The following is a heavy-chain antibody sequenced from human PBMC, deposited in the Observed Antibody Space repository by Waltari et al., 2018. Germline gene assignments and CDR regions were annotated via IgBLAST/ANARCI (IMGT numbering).Heavy chain of an antibody. V-gene: IGHV3-7*01. J-gene: IGHJ4*02. Sequence: ELQLVESGGGLVQPGGSLRLSCAASGFTFSSYWMSWVRQAPGKGLEWVANIKQDGSEKYYGDSVKGRFTISRDNAKNSLYLQMNSLRAEDTAVYYCARDHHGAGSWYGYWGQGTLVTVSS. CDR1: GFTFSSYW. D-gene: IGHD6-13*01. CDR3: ARDHHGAGSWYGY. CDR2: IKQDGSEK.